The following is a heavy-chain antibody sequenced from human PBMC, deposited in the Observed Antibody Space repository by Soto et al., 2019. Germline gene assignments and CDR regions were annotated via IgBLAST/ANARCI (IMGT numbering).Heavy chain of an antibody. CDR3: ARTTVTTGFYYGMDL. CDR2: ISGSGGST. D-gene: IGHD4-17*01. J-gene: IGHJ6*02. Sequence: GGSLRLSCAASGFTFSSYAMSWVRQAPGKGLEWVSAISGSGGSTYYADSVKGRFTISRDNSKNTLYLQMNSLRAEDTAVYYCARTTVTTGFYYGMDLWGQGTMVTVSS. V-gene: IGHV3-23*01. CDR1: GFTFSSYA.